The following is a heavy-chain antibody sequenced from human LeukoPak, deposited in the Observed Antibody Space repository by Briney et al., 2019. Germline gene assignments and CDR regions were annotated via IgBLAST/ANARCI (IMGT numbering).Heavy chain of an antibody. Sequence: ASVKVSRKASGYTFTGYYIHWVRQAPGQGLEWMGWINPSSGGTYYAQSFQGRVTMTRDTSISTAYMELSRLRSDDTAVYYCARAALGVWFGEPLGGPTEYWGQGTLVTVSS. V-gene: IGHV1-2*02. CDR1: GYTFTGYY. CDR3: ARAALGVWFGEPLGGPTEY. CDR2: INPSSGGT. J-gene: IGHJ4*02. D-gene: IGHD3-10*01.